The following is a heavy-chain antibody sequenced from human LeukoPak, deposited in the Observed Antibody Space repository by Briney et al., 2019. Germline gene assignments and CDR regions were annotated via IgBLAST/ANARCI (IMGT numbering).Heavy chain of an antibody. Sequence: GASVKVSCKASGGTFSSNAISWVRQAPGQGLEWMGGIIPIFGTANYAQKFQGRVTITADESTSTAYMELSSLRSEDTAVYYCATQILGYCSSTSCYTLNWFDPWGQGTLVTVSS. CDR2: IIPIFGTA. CDR1: GGTFSSNA. CDR3: ATQILGYCSSTSCYTLNWFDP. D-gene: IGHD2-2*02. V-gene: IGHV1-69*01. J-gene: IGHJ5*02.